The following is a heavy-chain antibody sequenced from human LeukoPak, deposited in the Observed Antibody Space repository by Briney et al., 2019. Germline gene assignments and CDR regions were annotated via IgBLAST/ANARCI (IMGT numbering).Heavy chain of an antibody. V-gene: IGHV3-30*02. D-gene: IGHD2-8*01. CDR2: LRSDGSAK. Sequence: GGSLRLSCAASGFTFSARAMHWVRQTPGKGLEWVAFLRSDGSAKYYADSVKGRFTISRDNSKNTLYLQMNSLRAEDTAVYYCAKEPEVYARGYFQHWGQGTLVTVSS. CDR1: GFTFSARA. CDR3: AKEPEVYARGYFQH. J-gene: IGHJ1*01.